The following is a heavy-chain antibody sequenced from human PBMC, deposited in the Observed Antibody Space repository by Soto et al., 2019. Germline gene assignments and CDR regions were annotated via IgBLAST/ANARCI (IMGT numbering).Heavy chain of an antibody. Sequence: GGSLRLSCAASGFTFSDYYMSWIRQAPGKGLEWVSYISSSGSTIYYADSVKGRFTISRDNAKNSLYLQMNSLRAEDTAVYYCARDPPQSYYYYYMDVWGKGTTVTAP. CDR3: ARDPPQSYYYYYMDV. V-gene: IGHV3-11*01. CDR1: GFTFSDYY. CDR2: ISSSGSTI. J-gene: IGHJ6*03.